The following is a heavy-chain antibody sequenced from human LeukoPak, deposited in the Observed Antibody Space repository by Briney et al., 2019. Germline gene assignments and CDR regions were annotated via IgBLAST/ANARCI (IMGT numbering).Heavy chain of an antibody. CDR1: GGSISSSSYY. D-gene: IGHD3-10*01. CDR3: AREPYGSGSYYPNWFDP. Sequence: KPSETLSLTCTVSGGSISSSSYYWGWIRQPPGKGLEWVGSIYYSGNTYYNPSLKSRVTISVDTSKNQFSLKLNSVTAADTAVYYCAREPYGSGSYYPNWFDPWGQGTLVTVSS. V-gene: IGHV4-39*07. J-gene: IGHJ5*02. CDR2: IYYSGNT.